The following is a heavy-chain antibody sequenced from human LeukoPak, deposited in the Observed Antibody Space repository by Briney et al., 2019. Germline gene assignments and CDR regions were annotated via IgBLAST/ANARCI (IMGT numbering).Heavy chain of an antibody. Sequence: ASVKVSCKASRYTFTSYDINWVRQATGQGLEWMGWMNPNSGNTGYAQKFQGRVTMTRNTSISTAYMELSSLRSEDTAVYYCASYSGIVGAFDYWGQGTLVTVSS. V-gene: IGHV1-8*01. D-gene: IGHD1-26*01. J-gene: IGHJ4*02. CDR3: ASYSGIVGAFDY. CDR1: RYTFTSYD. CDR2: MNPNSGNT.